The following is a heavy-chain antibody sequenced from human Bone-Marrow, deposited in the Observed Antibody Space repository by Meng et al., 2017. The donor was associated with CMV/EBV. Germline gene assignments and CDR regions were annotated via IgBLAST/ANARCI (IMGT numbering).Heavy chain of an antibody. CDR2: ISSSSSYI. J-gene: IGHJ6*02. D-gene: IGHD2-2*01. CDR3: ATHQGPAAHHAPYYYYGMDV. Sequence: GGSLRLSCAASGFTFSSYSMNWVRQAPGKGLEWVSSISSSSSYIYYADSVKGRFTISRDNAKNSLYLQMNSLRAEDTAVYYCATHQGPAAHHAPYYYYGMDVWGQGTTVTVSS. V-gene: IGHV3-21*01. CDR1: GFTFSSYS.